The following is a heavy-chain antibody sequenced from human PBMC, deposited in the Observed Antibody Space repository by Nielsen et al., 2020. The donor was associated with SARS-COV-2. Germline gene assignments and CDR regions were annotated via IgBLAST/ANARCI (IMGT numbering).Heavy chain of an antibody. V-gene: IGHV3-7*01. CDR3: ARESVTGTYAFDI. Sequence: GGSLRLSCAASGFTFSRHWMSWVRQAPGKGLEWVANIKEDGSEKYYVDSVKGRFTISRDNAENSLSLQMNSLRAEDTAVYYCARESVTGTYAFDIWGQGTVVTVSS. CDR2: IKEDGSEK. J-gene: IGHJ3*02. CDR1: GFTFSRHW. D-gene: IGHD6-19*01.